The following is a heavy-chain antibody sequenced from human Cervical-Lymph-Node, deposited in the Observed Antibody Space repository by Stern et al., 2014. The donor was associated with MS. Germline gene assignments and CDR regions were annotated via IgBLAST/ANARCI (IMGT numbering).Heavy chain of an antibody. Sequence: MQLVESGGGAVQPGRSLRLSCATSGFTFSGYGMYWVRQAPGKGLEWVAISWSDGTKEDYADSVKGRFTISRDNSKNTLYLQMTSLRAEDTAVYYCVRDDRTSWYGGMPHWGQGTLVTVSS. D-gene: IGHD6-13*01. CDR2: SWSDGTKE. CDR3: VRDDRTSWYGGMPH. V-gene: IGHV3-33*01. J-gene: IGHJ4*02. CDR1: GFTFSGYG.